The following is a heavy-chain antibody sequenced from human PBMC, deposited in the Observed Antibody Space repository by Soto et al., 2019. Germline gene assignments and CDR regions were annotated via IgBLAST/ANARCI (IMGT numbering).Heavy chain of an antibody. CDR1: GFTFSSYA. CDR3: AKSLWGHSTSDSSAY. CDR2: FAGSGGTT. J-gene: IGHJ4*02. D-gene: IGHD3-22*01. V-gene: IGHV3-23*01. Sequence: GGSLRLSCGASGFTFSSYAMSWVRQAPGKGLEWVSSFAGSGGTTYYADSVKGRFTISRDNSKNTLYLQMNSLRAEDTAVYYCAKSLWGHSTSDSSAYWGQGALVTVSS.